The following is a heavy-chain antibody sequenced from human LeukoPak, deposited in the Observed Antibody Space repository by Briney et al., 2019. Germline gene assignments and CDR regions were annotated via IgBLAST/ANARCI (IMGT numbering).Heavy chain of an antibody. V-gene: IGHV4-61*02. D-gene: IGHD6-19*01. CDR2: IYSSGRT. J-gene: IGHJ4*02. CDR1: GGSISSGNYY. Sequence: SETLSLTCTVSGGSISSGNYYWRWIRQPAGKGLEWIGRIYSSGRTNYNPSLKSRVTISVDTSKNQFSLNLSSVTAADTAVYYCARDIHTSDWTKFDYWGQGTSVTVSS. CDR3: ARDIHTSDWTKFDY.